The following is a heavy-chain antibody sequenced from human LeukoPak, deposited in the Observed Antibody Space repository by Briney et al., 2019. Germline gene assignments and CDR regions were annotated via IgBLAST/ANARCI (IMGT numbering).Heavy chain of an antibody. CDR3: IRDFRSADL. CDR1: GFTFSNYW. J-gene: IGHJ5*02. Sequence: HPGGSLRLSCVASGFTFSNYWMHWVRQPPGKGLVWVSRIYVDGRTTNYADSVKGRFTISRDNAKNTVYLEMNRLSVEDTATYYCIRDFRSADLWGQGTLVTVTS. V-gene: IGHV3-74*01. CDR2: IYVDGRTT.